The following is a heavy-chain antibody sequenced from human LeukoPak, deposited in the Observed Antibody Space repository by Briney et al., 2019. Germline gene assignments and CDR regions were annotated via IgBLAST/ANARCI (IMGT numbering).Heavy chain of an antibody. CDR3: ARDRFSSGSYDFDY. Sequence: HPGGSLRLSCAASGFTLRSHSMNWVRQAPGKGLEWVSYISSSSTIYYADSVKGRFTISRDNAKNSLYLQMNSLRDEDTAVYYCARDRFSSGSYDFDYWGQGTLVTVSS. J-gene: IGHJ4*02. D-gene: IGHD1-26*01. CDR1: GFTLRSHS. CDR2: ISSSSTI. V-gene: IGHV3-48*02.